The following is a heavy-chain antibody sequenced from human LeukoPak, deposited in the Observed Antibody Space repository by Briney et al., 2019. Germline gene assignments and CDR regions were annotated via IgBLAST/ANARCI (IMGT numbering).Heavy chain of an antibody. V-gene: IGHV4-38-2*02. Sequence: SETLSLTCAVSGYSISSGYYWGWIRQPPGKGLEWIGSIYHSGSTYYNPSLKSRVTRSVDTSKNQFSLKLSSVLAPDPALYSCARDGRYCSSTSCYTGAYFDYWGQGTLVTVSS. D-gene: IGHD2-2*02. CDR2: IYHSGST. CDR3: ARDGRYCSSTSCYTGAYFDY. J-gene: IGHJ4*02. CDR1: GYSISSGYY.